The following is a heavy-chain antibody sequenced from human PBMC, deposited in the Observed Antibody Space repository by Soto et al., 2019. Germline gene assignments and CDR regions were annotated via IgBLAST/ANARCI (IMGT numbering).Heavy chain of an antibody. D-gene: IGHD5-12*01. Sequence: EVQLVESGGGLVQPGGSLRLSCAASGFTFSSYWMSWVRQAPGKGLEWVANIKQDGSEKYYVDSVKGRFTISRDNAENSLFLQMNSLSAEDTAVYFCVRDVGYDYVNWGQGTLVTVSS. V-gene: IGHV3-7*01. CDR2: IKQDGSEK. CDR1: GFTFSSYW. J-gene: IGHJ4*02. CDR3: VRDVGYDYVN.